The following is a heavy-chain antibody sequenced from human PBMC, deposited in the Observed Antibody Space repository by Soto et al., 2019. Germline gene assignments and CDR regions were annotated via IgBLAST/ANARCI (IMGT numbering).Heavy chain of an antibody. J-gene: IGHJ6*03. Sequence: PSETLSLTCTVSGGSISSYYWSWIRQPPGKGLEWIGYIYYSGSTNYNPSLKSRVTISVDTSKNQFSLKLSSVTAADTAVYYCARTFTVLLWFGEFNMDVWGKGTTVTVSS. CDR3: ARTFTVLLWFGEFNMDV. D-gene: IGHD3-10*01. CDR2: IYYSGST. CDR1: GGSISSYY. V-gene: IGHV4-59*01.